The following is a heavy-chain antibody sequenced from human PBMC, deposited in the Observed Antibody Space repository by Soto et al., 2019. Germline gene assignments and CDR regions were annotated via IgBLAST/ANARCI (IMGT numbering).Heavy chain of an antibody. J-gene: IGHJ3*02. D-gene: IGHD3-10*01. CDR3: ARVWGGAFDI. CDR2: INHSGST. V-gene: IGHV4-34*01. CDR1: GGSFSGYY. Sequence: PSETLCLTCAVDGGSFSGYYWSWIRQPPGKGLEWIGEINHSGSTNYNPSLKSRVTIPVDTSKNQFSLKLSSVTAADTAVYYCARVWGGAFDIWGQGTMVTVSS.